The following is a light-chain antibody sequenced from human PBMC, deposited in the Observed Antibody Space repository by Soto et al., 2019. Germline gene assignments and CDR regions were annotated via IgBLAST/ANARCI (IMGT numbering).Light chain of an antibody. CDR3: QQSYSTPQET. Sequence: DIPMTQSPSSLSASVGDRVTITCRASQSISSYLNWYQQKPGKAPKLLIYAASSLQSGVPSRFSGSGSGTDFTLTISSLQPEDFATYYCQQSYSTPQETFGGGTKVEIK. CDR2: AAS. J-gene: IGKJ4*01. CDR1: QSISSY. V-gene: IGKV1-39*01.